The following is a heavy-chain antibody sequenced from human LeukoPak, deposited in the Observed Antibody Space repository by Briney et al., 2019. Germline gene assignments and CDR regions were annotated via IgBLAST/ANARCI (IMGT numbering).Heavy chain of an antibody. CDR1: GLTFSNFA. V-gene: IGHV3-23*01. CDR3: AKGRGKNSGPTLDY. Sequence: GGSLRLSCAASGLTFSNFAMSWVRQARGKGLEWVSAISGGGDSTYYADSVKGRFTVSRENSKNTLYLQMNSLTDDDTAVYYCAKGRGKNSGPTLDYWGQGTLVTVSS. D-gene: IGHD6-19*01. CDR2: ISGGGDST. J-gene: IGHJ4*02.